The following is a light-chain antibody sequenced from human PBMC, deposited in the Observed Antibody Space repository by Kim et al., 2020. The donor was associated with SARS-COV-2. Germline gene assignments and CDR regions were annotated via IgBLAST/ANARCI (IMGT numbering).Light chain of an antibody. CDR2: ANT. CDR3: QSYDSSLSASV. V-gene: IGLV1-40*01. J-gene: IGLJ3*02. CDR1: SSTIGAGYA. Sequence: VTISCSGSSSTIGAGYAVHWYHHLPGTAPKLLMYANTNRPSGVPDRFSGSKSGTSASLAITGLQAEDEADYYCQSYDSSLSASVFGSGTTLTVL.